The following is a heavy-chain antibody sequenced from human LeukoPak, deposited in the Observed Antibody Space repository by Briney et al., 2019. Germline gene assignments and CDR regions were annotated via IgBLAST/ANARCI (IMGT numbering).Heavy chain of an antibody. CDR2: VIPIFGAA. D-gene: IGHD5-12*01. Sequence: SVTVSCTASGGTFSSYTISWGRQAPGQGLEWKGGVIPIFGAANYAQTFQGRGTITADESTSTAYMELSSLRSEDTAVYYCARPLQPVPRGSSGYDLSGMDVWGKGTTVTGSS. V-gene: IGHV1-69*01. J-gene: IGHJ6*04. CDR1: GGTFSSYT. CDR3: ARPLQPVPRGSSGYDLSGMDV.